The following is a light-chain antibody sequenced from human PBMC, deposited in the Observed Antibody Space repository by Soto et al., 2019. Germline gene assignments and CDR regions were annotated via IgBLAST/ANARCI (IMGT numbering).Light chain of an antibody. CDR1: QDISGW. Sequence: IQMTQSPSTLSASVGDRVIITCRASQDISGWLAWYQQKPGKAPKLLVFDASSLEGGVPSRFSGSGSGTEFTLTVSNLQSDDFATYYCQPYSTRSGVTFGGGTKVDIK. V-gene: IGKV1-5*01. CDR3: QPYSTRSGVT. CDR2: DAS. J-gene: IGKJ4*01.